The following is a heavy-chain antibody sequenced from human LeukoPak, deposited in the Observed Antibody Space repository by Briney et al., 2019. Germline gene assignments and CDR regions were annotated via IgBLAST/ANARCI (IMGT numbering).Heavy chain of an antibody. CDR3: ARGRDILTGYYFDY. Sequence: TSETLSLTCTVSGGSISPYYWSWIRQPPGKGLEWIGEINHSGSTNYNPSLKSRVTISVDTSKNQFSLKLSSVTAADTAVYYCARGRDILTGYYFDYWGQGTLVTVSS. CDR2: INHSGST. J-gene: IGHJ4*02. CDR1: GGSISPYY. V-gene: IGHV4-34*01. D-gene: IGHD3-9*01.